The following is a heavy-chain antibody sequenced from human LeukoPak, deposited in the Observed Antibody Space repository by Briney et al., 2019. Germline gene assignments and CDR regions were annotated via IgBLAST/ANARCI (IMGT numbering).Heavy chain of an antibody. CDR1: GGSFSGYY. CDR2: INHSGST. D-gene: IGHD2-2*01. V-gene: IGHV4-34*01. CDR3: ARDLPAATEFYYYYGMDV. Sequence: SETLSLTCAVYGGSFSGYYWSWIRQPPGKGLEWIGEINHSGSTNYNPSLKSRVTISVDTSKNQFSLKLSSVTAADTDVYYCARDLPAATEFYYYYGMDVWGQGTTVTVSS. J-gene: IGHJ6*02.